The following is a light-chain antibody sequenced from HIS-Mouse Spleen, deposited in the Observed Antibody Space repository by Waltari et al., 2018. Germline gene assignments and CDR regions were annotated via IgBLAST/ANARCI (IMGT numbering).Light chain of an antibody. V-gene: IGKV1-8*01. CDR3: QQYYSYPLT. J-gene: IGKJ4*01. Sequence: AIRMTQSPSSLSASTGDRVTIPCRASQGISRYLAWFQQKPGKAPKLLIYAASTLQSGVPSRFSGSGSGTDFTLTISCLQSEDFATYYCQQYYSYPLTFGGGTKVEIK. CDR1: QGISRY. CDR2: AAS.